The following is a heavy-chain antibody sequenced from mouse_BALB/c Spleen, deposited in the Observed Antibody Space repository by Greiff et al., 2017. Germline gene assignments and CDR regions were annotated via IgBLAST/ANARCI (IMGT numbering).Heavy chain of an antibody. D-gene: IGHD1-1*01. J-gene: IGHJ2*01. CDR3: ARDLYYYGSRGLDY. CDR1: GFTFTDYY. Sequence: DVKLVESGGGLVQPGGSLRLSCATSGFTFTDYYMSWVRQPPGKALEWLGFIRNKANGYTTEYSASVKGRFTISRDNSQSILYLQMNTLRAEDSATYYCARDLYYYGSRGLDYWGQGTTLTVSS. CDR2: IRNKANGYTT. V-gene: IGHV7-3*02.